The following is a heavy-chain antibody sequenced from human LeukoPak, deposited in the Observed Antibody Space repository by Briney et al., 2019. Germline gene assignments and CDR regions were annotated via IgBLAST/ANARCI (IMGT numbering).Heavy chain of an antibody. CDR1: GFTFSSYA. CDR3: AKQLPAAGYYFDY. D-gene: IGHD1-7*01. CDR2: ISGGGETT. V-gene: IGHV3-23*01. J-gene: IGHJ4*02. Sequence: GGSLRLSCAASGFTFSSYAMSWVRQAPGEGLEWVSGISGGGETTYYADSVKGRFTISRDNSKNTLYLQMNSLRAEDTAVYYCAKQLPAAGYYFDYWGQGPLVTVSS.